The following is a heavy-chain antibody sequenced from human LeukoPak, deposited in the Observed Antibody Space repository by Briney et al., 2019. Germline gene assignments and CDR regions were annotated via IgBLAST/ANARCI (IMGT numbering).Heavy chain of an antibody. CDR3: ARGSSSWYPADY. CDR2: ISYDGSNK. D-gene: IGHD6-13*01. CDR1: GFTFSSYA. V-gene: IGHV3-30*04. Sequence: GGSLRLFCAASGFTFSSYAMHWVRQAPGKGLEWVAVISYDGSNKYYADSVKGRFTISRDNSKNTLYLQMNSLRAEDTAVYYCARGSSSWYPADYWGQGTLVTVSS. J-gene: IGHJ4*02.